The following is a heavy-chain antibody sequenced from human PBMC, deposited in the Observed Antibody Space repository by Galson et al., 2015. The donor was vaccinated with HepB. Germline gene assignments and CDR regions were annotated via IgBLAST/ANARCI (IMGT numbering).Heavy chain of an antibody. V-gene: IGHV1-8*01. CDR2: MNPNSGNT. D-gene: IGHD6-13*01. CDR1: GYTFTSYD. J-gene: IGHJ4*02. CDR3: ANDILTGIVAARGYFDY. Sequence: SVKVSCKASGYTFTSYDINWVRQATGQGLEWMGWMNPNSGNTGYAQKFQGRVTMTRNTSISTAYMELNSLRAEDTALYYCANDILTGIVAARGYFDYWGQGTLVTVSS.